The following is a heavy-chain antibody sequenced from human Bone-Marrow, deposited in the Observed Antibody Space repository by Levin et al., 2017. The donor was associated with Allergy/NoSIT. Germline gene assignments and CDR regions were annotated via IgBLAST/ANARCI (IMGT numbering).Heavy chain of an antibody. CDR3: TKGISSSENYNYYGMNV. J-gene: IGHJ6*02. V-gene: IGHV3-9*01. Sequence: GGSLRLSCAASGFTFDDYTMYWVRQAPGKGLEWVSGINWNSGKIYYADAVKGRFTISRDNVKKSLYLEMNRLITEDTALYYCTKGISSSENYNYYGMNVWGQGTTVTVSS. CDR1: GFTFDDYT. CDR2: INWNSGKI. D-gene: IGHD5-24*01.